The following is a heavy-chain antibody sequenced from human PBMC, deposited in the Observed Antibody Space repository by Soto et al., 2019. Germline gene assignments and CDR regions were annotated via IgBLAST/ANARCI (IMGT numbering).Heavy chain of an antibody. D-gene: IGHD5-18*01. J-gene: IGHJ6*02. CDR3: ATGGHNDGYNFYHALDV. CDR2: VIPLFDTA. Sequence: QVQVVQSGAEVKKPGSSVKVSCKVSGGIFTNNAISWVRQAPGQGLEWLGGVIPLFDTAYYAQIFRGRFRVSADGATSTAYMELRGLTSADTAVYFCATGGHNDGYNFYHALDVWRQETKVTVS. CDR1: GGIFTNNA. V-gene: IGHV1-69*01.